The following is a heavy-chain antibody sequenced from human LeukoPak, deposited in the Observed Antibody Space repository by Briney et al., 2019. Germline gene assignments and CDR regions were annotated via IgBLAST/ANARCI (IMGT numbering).Heavy chain of an antibody. J-gene: IGHJ4*02. CDR3: ATENASGSCFDY. Sequence: ASVKVSCKVSGYTLTELSMHWVRQAPGKGLEWMGGFDPEDAETIYAQKFQGGVTMTEDTSTDTAYMELSSLRSEDTAVYYCATENASGSCFDYWGQGTLVTVTS. V-gene: IGHV1-24*01. CDR1: GYTLTELS. D-gene: IGHD3-10*01. CDR2: FDPEDAET.